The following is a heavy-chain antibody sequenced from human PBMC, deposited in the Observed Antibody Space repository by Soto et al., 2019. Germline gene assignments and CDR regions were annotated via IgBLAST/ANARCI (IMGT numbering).Heavy chain of an antibody. V-gene: IGHV3-23*01. J-gene: IGHJ5*02. Sequence: GGSLGLSCAASGFTFSSYAMSWVRQAPGKGLEWVSAISGSGGSTYYADSVKGRFTISRDNSKNTLYLQMNSLRAEDTAVYYCAKDRTVTNVGWFDPWGQGTLVTVSS. CDR1: GFTFSSYA. CDR2: ISGSGGST. D-gene: IGHD4-17*01. CDR3: AKDRTVTNVGWFDP.